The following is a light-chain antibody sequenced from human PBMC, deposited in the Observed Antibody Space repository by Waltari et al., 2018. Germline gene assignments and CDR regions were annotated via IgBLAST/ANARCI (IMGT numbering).Light chain of an antibody. CDR1: GATLGRNT. CDR3: AAWDDSRNGPV. J-gene: IGLJ3*02. CDR2: RNN. Sequence: QPVLTQPTSASGPPGQGGTIPCSGSGATLGRNTVNRYQQPPGTAPKLLNDRNNQRPSVVPDRFAAYTSGTSAPLAISGLQSEDEADYYCAAWDDSRNGPVFGGGTKLTVL. V-gene: IGLV1-44*01.